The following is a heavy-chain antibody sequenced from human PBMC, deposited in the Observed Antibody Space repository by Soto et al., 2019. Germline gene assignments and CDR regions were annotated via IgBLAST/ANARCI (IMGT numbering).Heavy chain of an antibody. CDR2: IYYSGST. D-gene: IGHD6-6*01. J-gene: IGHJ6*02. V-gene: IGHV4-59*01. CDR3: ARSDYSSSLTYYYNGMHV. CDR1: GGSISRYY. Sequence: PETLCVTCTVSGGSISRYYWSWIRQPPGKGLEWIGYIYYSGSTNYNPSLKSRVTISVDTSKNQFSLKLSSVTAADTAVYYCARSDYSSSLTYYYNGMHVWGLWTSVSGS.